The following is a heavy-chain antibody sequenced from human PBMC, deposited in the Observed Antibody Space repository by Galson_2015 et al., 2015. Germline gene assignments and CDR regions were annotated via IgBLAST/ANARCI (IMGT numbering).Heavy chain of an antibody. CDR3: AREPTAGYSSGWYPTGWFDP. CDR2: IWYDGSNK. V-gene: IGHV3-33*01. D-gene: IGHD6-19*01. Sequence: LRLSCAASGFNFSSYGMHWVRQAPGKGLEWVAVIWYDGSNKYYADSVKGRFTISRDNSKNTLYLQMNSLRAEDTAVYYCAREPTAGYSSGWYPTGWFDPWGQGTLSPSPQ. J-gene: IGHJ5*02. CDR1: GFNFSSYG.